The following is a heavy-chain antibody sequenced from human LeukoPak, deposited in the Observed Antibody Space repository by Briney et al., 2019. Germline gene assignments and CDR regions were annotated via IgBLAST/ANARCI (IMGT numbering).Heavy chain of an antibody. CDR3: VKDREYSYDY. CDR2: ISINGADT. D-gene: IGHD2/OR15-2a*01. CDR1: GFTFSNYA. Sequence: GGSLRLSCSVSGFTFSNYAMHWVRQAPGKGLEYVATISINGADTYNPDSVKGRFTISRDTSKNTLYLQMSSLRAEDTAVYYCVKDREYSYDYWGQGTLVTVSS. J-gene: IGHJ4*02. V-gene: IGHV3-64D*06.